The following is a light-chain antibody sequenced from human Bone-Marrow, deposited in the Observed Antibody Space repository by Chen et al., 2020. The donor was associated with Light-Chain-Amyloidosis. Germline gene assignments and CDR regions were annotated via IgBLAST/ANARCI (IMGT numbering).Light chain of an antibody. CDR1: DLPTKY. CDR3: QSADSSGTDEVI. V-gene: IGLV3-25*03. J-gene: IGLJ2*01. Sequence: SYELPQPPSVSVSPGQTARITCSGDDLPTKYAYWYQQKPGQAPVLVIHRDTERPSGISERFSGSSSGTTATVTISGVQAEDEADYHCQSADSSGTDEVIVGGGTKLTVL. CDR2: RDT.